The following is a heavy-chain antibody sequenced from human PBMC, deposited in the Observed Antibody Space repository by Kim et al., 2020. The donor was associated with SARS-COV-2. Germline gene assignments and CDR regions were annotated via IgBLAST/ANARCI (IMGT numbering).Heavy chain of an antibody. Sequence: YYTDSVKGRFTISRDNSKNMLFLQMNSLRAEDTAIYYGAKVIRNFVPFDYWGQGTLVTVSS. J-gene: IGHJ4*02. D-gene: IGHD3-3*02. CDR3: AKVIRNFVPFDY. V-gene: IGHV3-23*01.